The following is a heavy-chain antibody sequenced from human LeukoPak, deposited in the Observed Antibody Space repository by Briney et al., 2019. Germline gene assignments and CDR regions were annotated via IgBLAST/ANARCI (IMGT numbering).Heavy chain of an antibody. CDR2: INPSGGST. Sequence: GASVKVSCKASGYTFTSYYMHWVRQAPGQGLEWMGIINPSGGSTSYAQKFQGGVTMTRDTSTSTVYMELSSLRSEDTAVYYCARSLQLGETDLWGQGTLVTVSS. CDR3: ARSLQLGETDL. CDR1: GYTFTSYY. D-gene: IGHD5-18*01. V-gene: IGHV1-46*01. J-gene: IGHJ5*02.